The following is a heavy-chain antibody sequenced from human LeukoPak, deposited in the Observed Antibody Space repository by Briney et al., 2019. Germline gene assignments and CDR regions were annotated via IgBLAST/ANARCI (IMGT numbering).Heavy chain of an antibody. CDR3: ARRIAAAGRGFDY. J-gene: IGHJ4*02. Sequence: SETLSLTCTVSGGSISSYYWSWIRQPPGKGLEWIGYIYYSGSTNYSPSLKSRVTISVDTSKNQFSLKLSSATAADTAVYYCARRIAAAGRGFDYWGQGTLVTVSS. CDR1: GGSISSYY. D-gene: IGHD6-13*01. CDR2: IYYSGST. V-gene: IGHV4-59*01.